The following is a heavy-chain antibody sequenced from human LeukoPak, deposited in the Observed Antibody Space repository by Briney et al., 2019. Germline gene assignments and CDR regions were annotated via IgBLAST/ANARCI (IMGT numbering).Heavy chain of an antibody. D-gene: IGHD3-22*01. CDR2: IYYSGST. V-gene: IGHV4-39*07. Sequence: SETLSLTCTVSGGSISSSSYYWGWLRQPPGKGLEWIGSIYYSGSTYYNPSLKSRVTISVDTSKNQFSLKLSSVTAADTAVYYCARAFGGYYYEIFDYWGQGTLVTVSS. CDR1: GGSISSSSYY. CDR3: ARAFGGYYYEIFDY. J-gene: IGHJ4*02.